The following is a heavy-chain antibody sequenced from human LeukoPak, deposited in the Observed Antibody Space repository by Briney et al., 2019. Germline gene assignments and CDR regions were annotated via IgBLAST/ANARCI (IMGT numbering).Heavy chain of an antibody. J-gene: IGHJ4*02. CDR3: ARGSLIPDPKRASV. CDR1: GGSISHYY. V-gene: IGHV4-4*07. D-gene: IGHD2-2*01. Sequence: SETLSLTCTVSGGSISHYYWSWIRQPAGKGLEWIGRIYTSGSTNYNPSLKSRVTMSIDTSQNQFSLKLSSVTAADTAVYYCARGSLIPDPKRASVWGQGSLVTVSS. CDR2: IYTSGST.